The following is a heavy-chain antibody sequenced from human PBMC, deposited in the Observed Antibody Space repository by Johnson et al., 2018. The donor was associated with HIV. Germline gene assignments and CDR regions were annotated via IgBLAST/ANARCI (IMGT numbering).Heavy chain of an antibody. Sequence: VQLVESGGRVVRPGGSLRLSCAASGFTFSNYWMNWVRQAPGKGLEWVANIKQDGSEKYYVDSVKGRFTISRNNAKNSLLLQVSSLRGDDTAVYYGVGDVVRDGRYPTDAFDSVGQGTMVIVSS. CDR2: IKQDGSEK. CDR3: VGDVVRDGRYPTDAFDS. D-gene: IGHD3-16*02. CDR1: GFTFSNYW. V-gene: IGHV3-7*05. J-gene: IGHJ3*02.